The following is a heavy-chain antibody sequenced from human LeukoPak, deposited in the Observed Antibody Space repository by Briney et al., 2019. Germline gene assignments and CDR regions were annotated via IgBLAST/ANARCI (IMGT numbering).Heavy chain of an antibody. D-gene: IGHD6-19*01. CDR3: AKISSGWYGSEDNWFDP. Sequence: SETLSLTCTVSGGSISSYYWSWIRQPAGKGLEWIGRIYTSGSTNYNPSLKSRVTMSVDTSKNQFSLKLSSVTAADTAVYYCAKISSGWYGSEDNWFDPWGQGTLVTVSS. CDR2: IYTSGST. CDR1: GGSISSYY. J-gene: IGHJ5*02. V-gene: IGHV4-4*07.